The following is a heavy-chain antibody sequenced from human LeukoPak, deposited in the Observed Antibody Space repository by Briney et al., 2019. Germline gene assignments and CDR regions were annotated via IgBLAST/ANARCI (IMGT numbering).Heavy chain of an antibody. D-gene: IGHD6-13*01. CDR2: IKQDGSEK. CDR1: GDSIRRYF. CDR3: KAAAGSSPTANIDY. J-gene: IGHJ4*02. Sequence: ETLSLTCSVSGDSIRRYFWSWIRLSPGKGLEWVANIKQDGSEKYYVGSVKGRFTISRDNAKNSLYLQMNSLRAEDTAVYYCKAAAGSSPTANIDYWGQGTLVTVSS. V-gene: IGHV3-7*01.